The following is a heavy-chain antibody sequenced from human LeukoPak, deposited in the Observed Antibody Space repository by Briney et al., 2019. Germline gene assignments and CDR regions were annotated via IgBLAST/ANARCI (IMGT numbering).Heavy chain of an antibody. D-gene: IGHD5-18*01. V-gene: IGHV4-59*12. Sequence: PSETLSLTCTVSGGSISSYYWSWIRQPPGKGLEWIGYIHYSGSTYYNPSLKSRVTISVDTSKNQFSLKLSSVTAADTAVYYCASVDTAMAYFDYWGQGTLVTVSS. J-gene: IGHJ4*02. CDR2: IHYSGST. CDR1: GGSISSYY. CDR3: ASVDTAMAYFDY.